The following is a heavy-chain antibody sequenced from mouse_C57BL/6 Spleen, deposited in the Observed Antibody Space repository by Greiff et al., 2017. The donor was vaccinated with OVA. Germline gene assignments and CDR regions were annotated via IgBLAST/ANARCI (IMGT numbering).Heavy chain of an antibody. CDR1: GYTFTSYW. Sequence: VQLQQPGAELVKPGASVKVSCKASGYTFTSYWMHWVKQRPGQGLEWIGRIHPSDSDTNYNQKFKGKATLTVDKSSSTAYMQLSSLTSEDSAVYYCAISLSYYYGSSYVEYFDVWGTGTTVTVSS. D-gene: IGHD1-1*01. J-gene: IGHJ1*03. V-gene: IGHV1-74*01. CDR2: IHPSDSDT. CDR3: AISLSYYYGSSYVEYFDV.